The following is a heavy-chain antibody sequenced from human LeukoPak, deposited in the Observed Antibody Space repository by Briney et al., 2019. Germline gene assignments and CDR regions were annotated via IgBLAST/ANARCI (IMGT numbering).Heavy chain of an antibody. D-gene: IGHD2-2*01. Sequence: KPSETLSLTCAVYGGSFSGYYWSWIRQPPGKGLEWIGEINDSGSTNYNPSLKSRVTISVDTSKNQFSLKLSSVTAADTAVYYCARLGCSSTSCLFDYWGQGTLVTVSS. CDR3: ARLGCSSTSCLFDY. CDR1: GGSFSGYY. V-gene: IGHV4-34*01. J-gene: IGHJ4*02. CDR2: INDSGST.